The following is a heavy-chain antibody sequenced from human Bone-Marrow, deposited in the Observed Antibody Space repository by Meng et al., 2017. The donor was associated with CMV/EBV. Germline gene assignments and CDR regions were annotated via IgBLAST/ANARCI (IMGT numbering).Heavy chain of an antibody. Sequence: GSLRLSCTVSGGSISSSSYYWGWIRQPPGKGLEGIGSIYYSGSTYYNPSLKSRVTISVDTSKNQFSLKLGSATAADAAVYYCARESKWPHLMAPSDYWGQGTLVTVSS. V-gene: IGHV4-39*07. D-gene: IGHD5-12*01. CDR2: IYYSGST. J-gene: IGHJ4*02. CDR3: ARESKWPHLMAPSDY. CDR1: GGSISSSSYY.